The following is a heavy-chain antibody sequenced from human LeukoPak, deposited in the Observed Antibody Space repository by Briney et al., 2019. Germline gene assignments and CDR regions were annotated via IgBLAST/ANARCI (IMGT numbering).Heavy chain of an antibody. CDR2: IYHSGST. V-gene: IGHV4-38-2*02. Sequence: TTSETLSLTCTVSGYSISSGYYWGWIRQPPGKGLEWIGSIYHSGSTYYNPSLKSRVTISVDTSKNQFSLKLSSVTAADSAVYYCARDRRGGARGDDYWGQGTLATVSS. J-gene: IGHJ4*02. CDR3: ARDRRGGARGDDY. D-gene: IGHD1-26*01. CDR1: GYSISSGYY.